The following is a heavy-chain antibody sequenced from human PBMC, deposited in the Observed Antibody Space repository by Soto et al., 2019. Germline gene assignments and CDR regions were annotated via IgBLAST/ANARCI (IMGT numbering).Heavy chain of an antibody. Sequence: QVPLVQSGAEVKKPGASVRVSCKASEHTFTNYGINWVRLAPGQGLEWMGWINTYSGNTISAPKLQDRLTITTDTSTNTVSMALRCLPSDDTAVFDCAGGQGSLIRYYFDPWGQGTLVTVSS. D-gene: IGHD3-3*01. V-gene: IGHV1-18*04. CDR1: EHTFTNYG. CDR2: INTYSGNT. CDR3: AGGQGSLIRYYFDP. J-gene: IGHJ4*02.